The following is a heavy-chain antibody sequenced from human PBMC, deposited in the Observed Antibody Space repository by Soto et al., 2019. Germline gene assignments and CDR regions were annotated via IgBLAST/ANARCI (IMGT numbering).Heavy chain of an antibody. V-gene: IGHV4-4*07. CDR2: IYTSGST. CDR1: GGSISSDY. Sequence: SETLSLTCTFSGGSISSDYWSWIRQPSGKGLEWIGRIYTSGSTNYNPSLKSRVTLSVDTSKNQFSLKLISVTAADTAVYYCARDLKFGQADYWGQGSQVTVSS. J-gene: IGHJ4*02. D-gene: IGHD3-10*01. CDR3: ARDLKFGQADY.